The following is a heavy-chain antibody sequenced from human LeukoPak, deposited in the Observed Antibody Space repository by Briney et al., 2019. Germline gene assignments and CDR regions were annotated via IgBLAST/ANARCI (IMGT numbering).Heavy chain of an antibody. CDR1: GYTFTNYG. D-gene: IGHD1-26*01. V-gene: IGHV1-18*01. CDR2: ISAYNGNT. J-gene: IGHJ3*02. CDR3: ARDRSGYEAFDI. Sequence: ASVKVSRKASGYTFTNYGISWVRQAPGQGLEWMGWISAYNGNTNYAQKLQGRVTMTTDTSTSTAYMELRSLRSDDTAVYYCARDRSGYEAFDIWGQGTRVTVSP.